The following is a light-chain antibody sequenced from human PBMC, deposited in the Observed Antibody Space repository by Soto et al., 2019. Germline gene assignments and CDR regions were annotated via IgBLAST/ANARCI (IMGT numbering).Light chain of an antibody. Sequence: QSALTQPASVSGSPGQSITISCTGTSSDIGSYNFVSWYQQHPGKAPEVMIYDVNHRPLGVSDRFSGFKSGNTASLTISGLQAGDEADYYCSSYTGSSTPYVFGAGTKLTVL. CDR1: SSDIGSYNF. CDR2: DVN. CDR3: SSYTGSSTPYV. V-gene: IGLV2-14*01. J-gene: IGLJ1*01.